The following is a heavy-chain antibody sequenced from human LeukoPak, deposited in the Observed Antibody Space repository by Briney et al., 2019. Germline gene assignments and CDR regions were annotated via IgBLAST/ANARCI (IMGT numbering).Heavy chain of an antibody. J-gene: IGHJ4*02. D-gene: IGHD4/OR15-4a*01. CDR3: ARRAGAYSHPYDY. CDR2: ISGSSTSI. Sequence: PGGSLRLSCAASGFTFSNYEINWVRQAPGRGLEWISYISGSSTSIYHANSVKGRFTISRDNSKNTLYLQMNSLRAEDTAVYYCARRAGAYSHPYDYWGQGTLVTVS. V-gene: IGHV3-48*01. CDR1: GFTFSNYE.